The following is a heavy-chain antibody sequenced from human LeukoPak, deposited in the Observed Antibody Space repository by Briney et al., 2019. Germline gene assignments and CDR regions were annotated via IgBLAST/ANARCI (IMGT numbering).Heavy chain of an antibody. CDR3: ARGSSDSSGYVFDY. D-gene: IGHD3-22*01. J-gene: IGHJ4*02. CDR2: IWYDGSNK. CDR1: GFTFSSYG. Sequence: GGSLRLSCAASGFTFSSYGMHWVRQAPGKGLEWVAVIWYDGSNKYYADSVKGRFTISRDNSKNTLYLQMNSLRAEDTAVYYCARGSSDSSGYVFDYWGQGTLVTVSS. V-gene: IGHV3-33*01.